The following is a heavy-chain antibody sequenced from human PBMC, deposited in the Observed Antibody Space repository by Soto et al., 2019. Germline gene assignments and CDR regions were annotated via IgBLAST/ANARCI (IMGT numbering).Heavy chain of an antibody. D-gene: IGHD2-21*02. V-gene: IGHV1-69*06. CDR3: AREVGYGDFAAALLD. CDR1: GGTFSSHS. J-gene: IGHJ4*02. Sequence: VQLMQSGAEVKKPGSSVKVSCKASGGTFSSHSINWVRQAPGQGLEWMGGIITLLGTSNYAQNFQGGVTIPADKSTGTANMERNSLASDDTAVYYCAREVGYGDFAAALLDWGQGTRVNVSS. CDR2: IITLLGTS.